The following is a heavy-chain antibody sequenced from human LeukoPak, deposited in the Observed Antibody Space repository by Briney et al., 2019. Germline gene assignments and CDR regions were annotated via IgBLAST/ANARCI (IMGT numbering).Heavy chain of an antibody. CDR1: GFTFSSYA. J-gene: IGHJ4*02. V-gene: IGHV3-23*01. D-gene: IGHD3-9*01. CDR3: AKSNLYYDILTGYYIDY. Sequence: GGSLRLSCAASGFTFSSYAMSWVRQAPGKGLEWVSAISGSGGSTYYADSVKGRFTISRDNSKNTLYLQMNSLRAEDTAVYYCAKSNLYYDILTGYYIDYWGQGTLVTVSS. CDR2: ISGSGGST.